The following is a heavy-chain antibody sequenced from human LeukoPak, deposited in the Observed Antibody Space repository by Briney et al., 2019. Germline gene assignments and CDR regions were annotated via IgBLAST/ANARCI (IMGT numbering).Heavy chain of an antibody. J-gene: IGHJ4*02. V-gene: IGHV3-30-3*01. Sequence: GGSLRLSCAASGFTFSSYAMHWVRQAPGKGLEWVAVISYDGSNKYYADSVKGRFTISRDNSKNTLYLQMNSLRAEDTAVYYCARDSNYYYDSSGQIFWGQGTLVTVSS. CDR2: ISYDGSNK. CDR1: GFTFSSYA. D-gene: IGHD3-22*01. CDR3: ARDSNYYYDSSGQIF.